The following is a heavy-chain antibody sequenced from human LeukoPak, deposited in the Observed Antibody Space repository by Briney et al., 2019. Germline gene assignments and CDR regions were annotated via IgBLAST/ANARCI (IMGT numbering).Heavy chain of an antibody. D-gene: IGHD4-11*01. CDR3: AKSYFDYSTYYSYYFNL. CDR1: GGSISGGY. V-gene: IGHV4-4*09. CDR2: VYTSGST. J-gene: IGHJ4*02. Sequence: SETLSLTCIVSGGSISGGYWSWIRQPPGRGLEWIGYVYTSGSTNYNPSLKSRVTISVDTSKSQFALKLSSVTAADTAVYYCAKSYFDYSTYYSYYFNLWGQGALVTVSS.